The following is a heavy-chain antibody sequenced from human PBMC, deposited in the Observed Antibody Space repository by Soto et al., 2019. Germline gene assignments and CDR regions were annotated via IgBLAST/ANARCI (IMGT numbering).Heavy chain of an antibody. Sequence: PSETLSLTXTVSGGSISSGGYYWSWIRQHPGKGLEWIGYIYYSGSTYYNPSLKSRVTISVDTSKNQFSLKLSSVTAADTAVYYCAGGGQLELRIGDWFDPWGQGTLVTVSS. V-gene: IGHV4-31*02. D-gene: IGHD1-7*01. J-gene: IGHJ5*02. CDR2: IYYSGST. CDR3: AGGGQLELRIGDWFDP. CDR1: GGSISSGGYY.